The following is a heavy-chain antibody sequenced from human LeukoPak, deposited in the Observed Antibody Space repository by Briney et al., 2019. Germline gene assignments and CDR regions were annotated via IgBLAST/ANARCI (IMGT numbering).Heavy chain of an antibody. V-gene: IGHV3-33*06. Sequence: PGRSLRLSCAASGFTFSSYGMHWVRQAPGKGLEWVAVIWYDGSNKYYADSVKGRFTISRDNSKNTLYLRMNSLRAEDTAVYYCAKSGFMGIAAHDYYYMDVWGKGTTVTVSS. CDR2: IWYDGSNK. CDR3: AKSGFMGIAAHDYYYMDV. CDR1: GFTFSSYG. J-gene: IGHJ6*03. D-gene: IGHD6-6*01.